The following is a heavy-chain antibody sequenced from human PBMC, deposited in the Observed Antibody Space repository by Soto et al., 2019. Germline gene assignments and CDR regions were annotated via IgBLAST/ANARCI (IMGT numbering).Heavy chain of an antibody. Sequence: QLQLQESGSGLVQPSQTLFLTCAVSGGSISSGDFSWSWIRQPPGKGLEWIGYIYHTGTTTYNPSLKGRVTISLHRSNNQFSLMLSSVTAADTAVYYCAGDYGSGSYRFDYWGQGTLVTVSS. J-gene: IGHJ4*02. CDR3: AGDYGSGSYRFDY. CDR1: GGSISSGDFS. CDR2: IYHTGTT. V-gene: IGHV4-30-2*01. D-gene: IGHD3-10*01.